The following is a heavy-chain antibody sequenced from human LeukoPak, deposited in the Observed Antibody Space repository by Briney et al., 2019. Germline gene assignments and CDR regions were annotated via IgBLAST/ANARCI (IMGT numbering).Heavy chain of an antibody. Sequence: GGSLRLSCAASGFTFSNYAMSWVRQAPGKGLDWISGISCSGGSTYYADSVKGRFTISRDNSKNTLYLQMNSLRAEDTAVYYCAKDRGYHGDYFDYWGQGTLVTVSS. CDR2: ISCSGGST. D-gene: IGHD3-10*01. CDR1: GFTFSNYA. CDR3: AKDRGYHGDYFDY. V-gene: IGHV3-23*01. J-gene: IGHJ4*02.